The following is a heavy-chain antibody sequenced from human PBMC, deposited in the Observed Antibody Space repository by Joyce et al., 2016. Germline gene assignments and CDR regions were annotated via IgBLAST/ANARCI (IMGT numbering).Heavy chain of an antibody. Sequence: EVQLVESGGGLIQPGGSLRLSCAASGFTVSSNYMSWVRQAPVKGLEWVSIIYSGGSTYYADSVKGRFTISRDNSKNTLYLQMNSLRAEDTAVYYCARGADNSPLDYWGQGTLVTVSS. CDR2: IYSGGST. CDR3: ARGADNSPLDY. J-gene: IGHJ4*02. D-gene: IGHD1-14*01. V-gene: IGHV3-53*01. CDR1: GFTVSSNY.